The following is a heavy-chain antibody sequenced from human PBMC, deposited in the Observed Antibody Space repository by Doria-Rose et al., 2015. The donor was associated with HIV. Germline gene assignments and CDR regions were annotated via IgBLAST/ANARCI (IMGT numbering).Heavy chain of an antibody. V-gene: IGHV3-33*01. J-gene: IGHJ4*02. CDR3: ARDSGFGWTFDY. Sequence: GKGLEWVAVIWYDGSNKYYADSVQGRFTISRDNSKNTLYLRMSSLRAEDTAVYYCARDSGFGWTFDYWGQGTLVTVSS. D-gene: IGHD1-26*01. CDR2: IWYDGSNK.